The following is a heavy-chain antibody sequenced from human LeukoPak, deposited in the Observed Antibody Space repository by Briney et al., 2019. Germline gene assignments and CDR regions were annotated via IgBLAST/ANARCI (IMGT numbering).Heavy chain of an antibody. Sequence: AGESLKISCKGSGYSFTSYWISWVRQMPGKGLEWMGRIDPSDSYINYSPSFQGHVTISADKSISTAYLQWSSLKASDTAMYYCARHRDDGFADYFDYWGQGTLVTVSS. D-gene: IGHD1-1*01. V-gene: IGHV5-10-1*01. CDR2: IDPSDSYI. J-gene: IGHJ4*02. CDR3: ARHRDDGFADYFDY. CDR1: GYSFTSYW.